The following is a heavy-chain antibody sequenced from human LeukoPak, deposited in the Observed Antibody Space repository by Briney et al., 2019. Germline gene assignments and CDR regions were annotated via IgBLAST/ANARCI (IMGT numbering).Heavy chain of an antibody. CDR2: IGIRGDT. D-gene: IGHD6-19*01. V-gene: IGHV3-13*01. Sequence: PGGSLRLSCAASGFTFIDYDMHWVRQVIGKGLEWVSAIGIRGDTHYSGFVKGRFTISRENAESSLYLQMNSLRAEDTAVYYCARGGIRVSGIDEFDYWGQGTLVTVSS. J-gene: IGHJ4*02. CDR1: GFTFIDYD. CDR3: ARGGIRVSGIDEFDY.